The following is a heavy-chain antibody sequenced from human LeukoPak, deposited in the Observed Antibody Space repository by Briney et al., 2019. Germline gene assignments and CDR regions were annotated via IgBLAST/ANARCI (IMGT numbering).Heavy chain of an antibody. J-gene: IGHJ6*03. Sequence: PGGSLRLSCAASGFTVSSNYMSWVRQAPGKGLEWVSVIYSGGSTYYADSVKGRFTISRDNSKNTLYLQMNSLRAEDAAVYYCARGPRDDILTGQKYYYYYMDVWGKGTTVTVSS. CDR1: GFTVSSNY. V-gene: IGHV3-53*01. D-gene: IGHD3-9*01. CDR3: ARGPRDDILTGQKYYYYYMDV. CDR2: IYSGGST.